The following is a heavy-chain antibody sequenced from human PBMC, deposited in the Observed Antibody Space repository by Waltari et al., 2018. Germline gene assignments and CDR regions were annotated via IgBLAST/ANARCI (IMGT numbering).Heavy chain of an antibody. CDR1: GGSISSSSYY. CDR2: ISYSGST. J-gene: IGHJ3*02. CDR3: ARQRYYDSSGLDAFDI. Sequence: QLQLQESGPGLVKPSETLSLTCTVSGGSISSSSYYWGWIRQPPGKGLEWIGSISYSGSTHYNPSLKSRVTISVDTSKTQFSLKLSSVTAADTAVYYCARQRYYDSSGLDAFDIWGQGTMVTVSS. V-gene: IGHV4-39*01. D-gene: IGHD3-22*01.